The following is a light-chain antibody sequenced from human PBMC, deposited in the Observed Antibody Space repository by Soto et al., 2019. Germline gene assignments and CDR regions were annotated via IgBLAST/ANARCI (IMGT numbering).Light chain of an antibody. CDR1: SSDVGGYNY. J-gene: IGLJ2*01. Sequence: QSALTQPASVSGSPGQSITISCTGTSSDVGGYNYVSWHQQLPGKAPKLMIYEVSLRPSGVSNRFSGSKSGNTASLTISGLPAEDEADYYCSSYTTSSTRVFGGGTKLTVL. CDR2: EVS. CDR3: SSYTTSSTRV. V-gene: IGLV2-14*01.